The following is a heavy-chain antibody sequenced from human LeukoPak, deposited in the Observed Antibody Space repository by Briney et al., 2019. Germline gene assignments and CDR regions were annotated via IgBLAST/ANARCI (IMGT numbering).Heavy chain of an antibody. J-gene: IGHJ4*02. CDR2: INHSGST. CDR1: GGSFSGYY. V-gene: IGHV4-34*01. CDR3: AREGGGERPLDY. Sequence: SETLSLTCAVYGGSFSGYYWSWIRQPPGKGLEWIGEINHSGSTNYNPSLKSRVTISVDTSKNQFSLKLSSVTAADTAVYYCAREGGGERPLDYWGQGTLVTVSS. D-gene: IGHD3-10*01.